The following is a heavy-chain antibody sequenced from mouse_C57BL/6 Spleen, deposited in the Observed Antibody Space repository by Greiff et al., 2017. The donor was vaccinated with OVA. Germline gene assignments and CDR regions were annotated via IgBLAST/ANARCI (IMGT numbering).Heavy chain of an antibody. CDR1: GYSFTGYF. J-gene: IGHJ1*03. Sequence: VQLQQSGPELVKPGDSVKISCKASGYSFTGYFMNWVMQSHGKSLEWIGRINPYNGDTFYNQKFKGKATLTVDKSSSTAHMELRSLTSKDSAVYYCARDYGSSYWYFDVWGTGTTVTVSS. CDR2: INPYNGDT. V-gene: IGHV1-20*01. CDR3: ARDYGSSYWYFDV. D-gene: IGHD1-1*01.